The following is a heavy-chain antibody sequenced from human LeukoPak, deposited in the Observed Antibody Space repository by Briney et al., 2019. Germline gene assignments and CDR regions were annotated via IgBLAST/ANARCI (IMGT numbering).Heavy chain of an antibody. CDR3: ARVSGWSKFDS. V-gene: IGHV4-34*01. CDR1: GGSFSGYY. D-gene: IGHD3-3*01. CDR2: TNHSGST. J-gene: IGHJ4*02. Sequence: SETLSLTCAVYGGSFSGYYWSWIRQLPGKGLEWIGETNHSGSTNYNPSLKSRVTISVDTSKNRFSLKLSSVTAADTAVYYCARVSGWSKFDSWGQGTLVTVSS.